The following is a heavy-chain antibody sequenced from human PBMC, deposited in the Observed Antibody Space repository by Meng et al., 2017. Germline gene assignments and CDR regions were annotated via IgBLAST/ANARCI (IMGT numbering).Heavy chain of an antibody. J-gene: IGHJ3*02. V-gene: IGHV3-48*03. Sequence: GESLKISCAASGFTFSSYEMNWVRQAPGKGLEWVPYISSSGSTIYYADSVKGRFTISRDNAKNSLYLQMNSLRAEDTAVYYCARGATLVQGGIVGATNAFDIWGQGTMVTVSS. D-gene: IGHD1-26*01. CDR2: ISSSGSTI. CDR1: GFTFSSYE. CDR3: ARGATLVQGGIVGATNAFDI.